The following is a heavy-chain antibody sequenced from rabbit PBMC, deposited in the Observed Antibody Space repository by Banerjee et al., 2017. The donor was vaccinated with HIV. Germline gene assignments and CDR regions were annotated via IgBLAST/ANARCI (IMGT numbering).Heavy chain of an antibody. CDR2: IYTGDGDA. V-gene: IGHV1S45*01. Sequence: QEQLVESGRGLVQPEGSLTLTCTASGFSFSSTYYMCWVRQAPGKGLEWVACIYTGDGDAFYASWAKGRFTISKTSSTTVTLQMTSLTAADTATYFCARHETGTSGWNFALWGPGTLVTVS. J-gene: IGHJ4*01. CDR1: GFSFSSTYY. CDR3: ARHETGTSGWNFAL. D-gene: IGHD1-1*01.